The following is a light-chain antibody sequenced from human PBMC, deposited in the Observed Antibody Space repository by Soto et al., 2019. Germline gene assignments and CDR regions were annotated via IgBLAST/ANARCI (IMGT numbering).Light chain of an antibody. CDR3: QQYNSYSPRT. CDR1: QSISSW. CDR2: DAS. V-gene: IGKV1-5*01. Sequence: DIQMTQSPSTLSASVGDRVTITCRASQSISSWLAWYQQKPGKAPKLLIYDASSLESGAPSRFSGRRSGTEFTLTISSLQPDDFATYYCQQYNSYSPRTFGGGTKVDIK. J-gene: IGKJ4*01.